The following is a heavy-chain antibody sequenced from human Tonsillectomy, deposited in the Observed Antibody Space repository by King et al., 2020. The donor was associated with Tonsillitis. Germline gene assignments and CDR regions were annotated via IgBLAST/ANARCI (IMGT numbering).Heavy chain of an antibody. V-gene: IGHV3-33*01. J-gene: IGHJ4*02. CDR1: GFTFSGYG. D-gene: IGHD3-10*02. Sequence: VQLVESGGGVVQPGRSLRLSCAASGFTFSGYGMHWVRQAPGKGVEWVAVIWSDGSNKYYEDSVKGRFTISRDNSKNTLYLQMNSLRAEDTAVYFCARDYGGMFGSTVKYYFDSWGQGTLVTVSS. CDR3: ARDYGGMFGSTVKYYFDS. CDR2: IWSDGSNK.